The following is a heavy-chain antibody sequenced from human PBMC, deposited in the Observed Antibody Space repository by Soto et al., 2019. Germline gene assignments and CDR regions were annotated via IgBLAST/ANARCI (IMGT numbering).Heavy chain of an antibody. V-gene: IGHV1-24*01. D-gene: IGHD6-19*01. Sequence: TSVKVSCKITGHTLNKLSIHWVRQAPGKGLEWMGGFDPEGGEAIYAQKWHGRVTVTEDTVTDTAYMELSGLNSDDTAVYYCARGRAVAGICWFDPWGQGTLVTVSS. CDR3: ARGRAVAGICWFDP. CDR2: FDPEGGEA. J-gene: IGHJ5*02. CDR1: GHTLNKLS.